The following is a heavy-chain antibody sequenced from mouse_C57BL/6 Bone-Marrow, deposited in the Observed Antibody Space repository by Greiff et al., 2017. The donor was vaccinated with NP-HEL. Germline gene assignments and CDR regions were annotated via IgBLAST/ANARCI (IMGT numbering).Heavy chain of an antibody. Sequence: EVKLLESGGGLVQPGGSMKLSCAASGFTFSDAWMDWVRQSPEKGLEWVAEIRNKANNHATYYAESVKGRFTISRDDSKSSVYLQMNSLRAEDTGIYYCTRILYDGYLRFAYWGQGTLVTVSA. V-gene: IGHV6-6*01. CDR2: IRNKANNHAT. CDR1: GFTFSDAW. D-gene: IGHD2-3*01. CDR3: TRILYDGYLRFAY. J-gene: IGHJ3*01.